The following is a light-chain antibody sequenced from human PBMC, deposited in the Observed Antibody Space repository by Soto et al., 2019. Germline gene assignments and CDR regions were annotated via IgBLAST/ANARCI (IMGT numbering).Light chain of an antibody. J-gene: IGKJ1*01. CDR3: QQYHTSPVT. V-gene: IGKV3-20*01. Sequence: PGERATLSCRASQSVASNYLAWHQQKPGQAPRLLIYGASSRATGVPDRFSGSGSGTDFTLTIRRLEPEDFAVYYCQQYHTSPVTFGQGTKVDI. CDR2: GAS. CDR1: QSVASNY.